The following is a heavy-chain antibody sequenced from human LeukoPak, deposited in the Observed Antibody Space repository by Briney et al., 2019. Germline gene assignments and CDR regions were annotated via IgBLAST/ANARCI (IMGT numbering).Heavy chain of an antibody. J-gene: IGHJ4*02. V-gene: IGHV3-66*01. CDR3: ARGGSYFDISGYYFY. Sequence: GGSLRLSCAASGFTVGSNTMSWVRQAPGKGLEWVSIIYSGGSTSYADSVKGRFTISRDNSKNTLYLQMNSLRTEDTAVYYCARGGSYFDISGYYFYWGQGTLVTVS. CDR1: GFTVGSNT. CDR2: IYSGGST. D-gene: IGHD3-22*01.